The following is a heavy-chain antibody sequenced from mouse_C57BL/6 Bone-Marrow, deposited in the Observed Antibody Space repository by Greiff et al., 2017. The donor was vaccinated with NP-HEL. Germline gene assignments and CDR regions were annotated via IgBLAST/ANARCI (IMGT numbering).Heavy chain of an antibody. V-gene: IGHV1-69*01. CDR3: ARRDSSGYGFDY. J-gene: IGHJ2*01. D-gene: IGHD3-2*02. CDR1: GYTFTSYW. Sequence: QVQLQQPGAELVMPGASVKLSCKASGYTFTSYWMHWVKQRPGQGLEWIGEIDPSDSYTNYNQKFKGKSTLTVDKSSSTAYMQRSSLTSEDSAVYYCARRDSSGYGFDYWGQGTTLTVSS. CDR2: IDPSDSYT.